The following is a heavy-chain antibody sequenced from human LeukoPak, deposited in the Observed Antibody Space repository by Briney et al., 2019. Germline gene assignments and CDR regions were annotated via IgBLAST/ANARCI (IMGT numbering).Heavy chain of an antibody. J-gene: IGHJ4*02. CDR3: ARTQWFGELLFDY. CDR2: IHHSGST. CDR1: GYSISSGYY. Sequence: SETLSLTCAVSGYSISSGYYWGWIRQPPGKGLEWIGSIHHSGSTYYNPSLKSRVTISVDTSKNQFSLKLSSVTAADTAVYYCARTQWFGELLFDYWGQGTLVTVSS. D-gene: IGHD3-10*01. V-gene: IGHV4-38-2*01.